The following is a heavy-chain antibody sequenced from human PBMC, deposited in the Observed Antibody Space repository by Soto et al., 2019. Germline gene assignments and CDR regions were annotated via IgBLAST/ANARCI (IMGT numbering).Heavy chain of an antibody. V-gene: IGHV3-7*03. CDR3: ARDSEYYDSSGYLDY. Sequence: GRPLRLSCAASGFTFSSYWMSWVRQAPGKGLEWVANRKKDGSEKYYVDSGKGRFTISRDNAKNSLYLQMNSLRAEDTAVYYCARDSEYYDSSGYLDYWGQGTLVTVSS. CDR1: GFTFSSYW. J-gene: IGHJ4*02. CDR2: RKKDGSEK. D-gene: IGHD3-22*01.